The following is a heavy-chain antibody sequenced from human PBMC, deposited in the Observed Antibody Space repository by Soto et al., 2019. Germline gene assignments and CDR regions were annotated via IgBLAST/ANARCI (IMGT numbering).Heavy chain of an antibody. Sequence: GGSLRLSCAASGFTFSSYAMSWVRQAPGKGLEWVSAISGSGGSTYYADSVKGRFTISRDNSKNTLYLQMNSLRAEDTAVYYCAKDGGYSSGEDYYYVDVWGKGTTVTVSS. V-gene: IGHV3-23*01. CDR1: GFTFSSYA. CDR3: AKDGGYSSGEDYYYVDV. D-gene: IGHD6-19*01. J-gene: IGHJ6*03. CDR2: ISGSGGST.